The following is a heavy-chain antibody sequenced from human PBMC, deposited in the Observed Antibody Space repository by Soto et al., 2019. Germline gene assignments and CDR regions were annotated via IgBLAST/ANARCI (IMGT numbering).Heavy chain of an antibody. V-gene: IGHV1-69*06. CDR2: IIPIFGTA. CDR1: GGTFSSYA. Sequence: QVQLVQSGAEVKKPGSSVKVSCKASGGTFSSYAISWVRQAPGQGLEWMGGIIPIFGTANYAQKFQGRVTITADKSTNTAYMELSSLRSEDTAVYYCARSYYYDSSGYPYYFDYWGQGTLVTVSS. J-gene: IGHJ4*02. D-gene: IGHD3-22*01. CDR3: ARSYYYDSSGYPYYFDY.